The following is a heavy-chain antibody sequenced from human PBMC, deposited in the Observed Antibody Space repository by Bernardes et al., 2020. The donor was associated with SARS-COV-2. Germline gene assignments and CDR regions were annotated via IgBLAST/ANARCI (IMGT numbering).Heavy chain of an antibody. Sequence: SVKVSCQASGNPFTTYALIWVRQAPGQGLEWMGWISGYGVNTNYAQKFQGRVTMTEDTSTDTAYMELSSLRSEDTAVYYCATGLAVAGTRGLSIYYYYGMDVWGQGTTVTVSS. D-gene: IGHD6-19*01. V-gene: IGHV1-18*01. CDR2: ISGYGVNT. CDR1: GNPFTTYA. CDR3: ATGLAVAGTRGLSIYYYYGMDV. J-gene: IGHJ6*02.